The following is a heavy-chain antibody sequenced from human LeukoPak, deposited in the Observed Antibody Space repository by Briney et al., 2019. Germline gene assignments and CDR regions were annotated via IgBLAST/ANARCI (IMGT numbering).Heavy chain of an antibody. CDR1: VGSFSGYY. J-gene: IGHJ2*01. CDR2: INHSGST. V-gene: IGHV4-34*01. Sequence: SETLSLTCAVYVGSFSGYYWSRIRQPPGKGLEWIGEINHSGSTNYTSSLKRRVTISVDTSKNQFSLKLSSVTAADTAVYYCARDSAARSDLWGRGTLVTVAS. CDR3: ARDSAARSDL. D-gene: IGHD2-15*01.